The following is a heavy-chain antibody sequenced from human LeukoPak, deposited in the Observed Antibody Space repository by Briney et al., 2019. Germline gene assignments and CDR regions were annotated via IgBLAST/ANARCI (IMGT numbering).Heavy chain of an antibody. CDR2: IYYSGST. Sequence: KPSETLSLTCTVSGGSISSYYWSWIRQPPGKGLEWIGYIYYSGSTNYNPSLKSRVTISVDTSKNQFSLKLSSVTAADTAVYYCARVTDSDRYFDYWGQGTLVTVSS. CDR1: GGSISSYY. V-gene: IGHV4-59*01. CDR3: ARVTDSDRYFDY. D-gene: IGHD2-15*01. J-gene: IGHJ4*02.